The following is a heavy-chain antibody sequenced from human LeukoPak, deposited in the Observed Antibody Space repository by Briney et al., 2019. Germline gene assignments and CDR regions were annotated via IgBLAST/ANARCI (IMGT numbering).Heavy chain of an antibody. CDR2: INHSGST. Sequence: SETLSLPCAVYGGSFSGYYWSWIRQPPGKGLEWIGEINHSGSTNYNPSPKSRVTISVDTSKNQFSLKLSSVTAADTAVYYCARGRPPDIVVVPAAIALYYFDYWGQGTLVTVSS. CDR1: GGSFSGYY. J-gene: IGHJ4*02. CDR3: ARGRPPDIVVVPAAIALYYFDY. D-gene: IGHD2-2*01. V-gene: IGHV4-34*01.